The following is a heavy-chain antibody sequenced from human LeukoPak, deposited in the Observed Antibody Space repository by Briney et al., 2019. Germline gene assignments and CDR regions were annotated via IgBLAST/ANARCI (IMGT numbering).Heavy chain of an antibody. D-gene: IGHD2-15*01. V-gene: IGHV4-31*03. CDR3: ARGVGEYCSGGSCYPFDY. Sequence: SQTLSLTCTVSGGSISSGGYYWSWIRQHPGKGLEWIGYIYYSGSTYYNPSLKSRVTISVDTSKNQFSLKLSSVTAADTAVYYCARGVGEYCSGGSCYPFDYWGQGALVTVSS. CDR1: GGSISSGGYY. CDR2: IYYSGST. J-gene: IGHJ4*02.